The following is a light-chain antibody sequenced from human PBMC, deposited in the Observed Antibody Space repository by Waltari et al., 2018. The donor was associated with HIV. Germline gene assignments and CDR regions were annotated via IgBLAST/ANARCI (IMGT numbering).Light chain of an antibody. Sequence: QPVLTQPPSVSVAPGQKVTISCSGSSSNIGNNYVSWYQQLPGTAPKLLIFEYNRRPARLPDRFSGSTAGTSVILGITGLQTGDEADYYCGTWDSSLSAVVFGGGTKLTVL. V-gene: IGLV1-51*02. CDR1: SSNIGNNY. CDR2: EYN. J-gene: IGLJ2*01. CDR3: GTWDSSLSAVV.